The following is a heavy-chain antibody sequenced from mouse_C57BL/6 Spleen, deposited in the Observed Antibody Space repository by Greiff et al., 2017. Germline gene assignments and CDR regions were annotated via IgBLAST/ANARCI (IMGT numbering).Heavy chain of an antibody. V-gene: IGHV1-64*01. CDR3: ARLVTHVGYYAMDY. J-gene: IGHJ4*01. D-gene: IGHD2-1*01. CDR1: GYTFTSYW. CDR2: IHPNSGST. Sequence: QVQLQQPGAELVKPGASVKLSCKASGYTFTSYWMHWVKQRPGQGLEWIGMIHPNSGSTNYNEKFKSKATLTVDKSSSTAYMQLSSLTSEDSAVYYCARLVTHVGYYAMDYWGQGTSVTVAS.